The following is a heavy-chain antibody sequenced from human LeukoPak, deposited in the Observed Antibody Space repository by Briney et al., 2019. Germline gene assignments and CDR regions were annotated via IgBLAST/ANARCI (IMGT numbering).Heavy chain of an antibody. V-gene: IGHV7-4-1*02. Sequence: ASVKVSCKASGYTFTNYAMNWVRQAPGQGLEWMGWINTNTGNPTYAQGFTGRFVFSLDTSVSTAYLQTSSLKAEDTAVYYCARVTAVAGHYYFDYWGQGTLVTVSS. D-gene: IGHD6-19*01. CDR3: ARVTAVAGHYYFDY. CDR1: GYTFTNYA. CDR2: INTNTGNP. J-gene: IGHJ4*02.